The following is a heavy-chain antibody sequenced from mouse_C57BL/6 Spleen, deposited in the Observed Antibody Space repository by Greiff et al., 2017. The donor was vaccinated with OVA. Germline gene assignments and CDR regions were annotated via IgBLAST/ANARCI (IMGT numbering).Heavy chain of an antibody. V-gene: IGHV3-6*01. CDR2: ISYDGSN. CDR1: GYSITSGYY. D-gene: IGHD2-1*01. J-gene: IGHJ2*01. Sequence: EVQLQESGPGLVKPSQSLSLTCSVTGYSITSGYYWNWIRQFPGNKLEWMGYISYDGSNNYNPSLKNRISITRDTSKIQFFLKLNSVTTEDTATYYCAREGYGNSPYWGQGTTLTVSS. CDR3: AREGYGNSPY.